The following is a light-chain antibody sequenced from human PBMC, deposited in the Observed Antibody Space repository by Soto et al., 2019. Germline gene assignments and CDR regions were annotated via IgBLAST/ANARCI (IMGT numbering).Light chain of an antibody. CDR1: QSIDSW. CDR3: QHCDTYWP. J-gene: IGKJ1*01. V-gene: IGKV1-5*03. Sequence: DIQMTQSPSTLSASVGDRVTITCRASQSIDSWLAWYQQKPGKAPKLLIYKASSLESGVPSRFSGSGSGTEFTLTISSLQPDDFATYHCQHCDTYWPFGQGTKVDIK. CDR2: KAS.